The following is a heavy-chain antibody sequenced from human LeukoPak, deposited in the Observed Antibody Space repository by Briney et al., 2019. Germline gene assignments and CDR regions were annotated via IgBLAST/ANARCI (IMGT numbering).Heavy chain of an antibody. CDR3: ARDRYGSGRTFDY. V-gene: IGHV3-74*01. CDR2: INTDGCST. D-gene: IGHD3-10*01. CDR1: GFTFSDYW. J-gene: IGHJ4*02. Sequence: GGSLRLSCAASGFTFSDYWMHWVRQAPGKGLVWVSRINTDGCSTSYADSVKGRFTISRDNAKNTLYLQMNSLRAEDTAVYYCARDRYGSGRTFDYWGQGTLVTVSS.